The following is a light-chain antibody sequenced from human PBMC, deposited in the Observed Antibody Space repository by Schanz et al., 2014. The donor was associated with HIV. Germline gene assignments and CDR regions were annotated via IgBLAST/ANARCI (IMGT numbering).Light chain of an antibody. CDR2: DAS. J-gene: IGKJ2*01. CDR1: HSVGTT. V-gene: IGKV3-11*01. Sequence: VVTQSPATLSLSPGERATFSCRASHSVGTTLAWYQQKRGQAPRLLIYDASNRATGIPARFSGSGSGTDFTLTISSLEPEDFAVYYCQQYSNAPYTFGQGTKVEIK. CDR3: QQYSNAPYT.